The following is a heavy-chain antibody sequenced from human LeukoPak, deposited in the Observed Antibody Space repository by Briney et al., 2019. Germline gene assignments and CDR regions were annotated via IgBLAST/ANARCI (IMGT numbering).Heavy chain of an antibody. J-gene: IGHJ4*02. CDR2: VSGSGGST. D-gene: IGHD1-26*01. V-gene: IGHV3-23*01. Sequence: GGSLRLSCAASGFSFSGYVMSWVRQAPGKGLEWVSAVSGSGGSTYSADSVKGRFTISRDNSKNMVYLQTSSLRAEDTAVYYCARAGSLSSRPYFDYWGQGILVSVSS. CDR1: GFSFSGYV. CDR3: ARAGSLSSRPYFDY.